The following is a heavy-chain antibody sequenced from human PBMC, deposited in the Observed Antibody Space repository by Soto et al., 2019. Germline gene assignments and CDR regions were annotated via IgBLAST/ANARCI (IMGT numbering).Heavy chain of an antibody. CDR2: IYYSGST. CDR3: ARDPSVDY. CDR1: GGSISSCVYY. V-gene: IGHV4-30-4*01. J-gene: IGHJ4*02. Sequence: QVQLQESGPGLVKPSQTLSLTCTVSGGSISSCVYYWLWIRQPPGKGLAGIGYIYYSGSTYYHPCLTSRVTIPGDTSKNQCSLKLSSVTAADTAVYYCARDPSVDYWGKGTLVSVSS.